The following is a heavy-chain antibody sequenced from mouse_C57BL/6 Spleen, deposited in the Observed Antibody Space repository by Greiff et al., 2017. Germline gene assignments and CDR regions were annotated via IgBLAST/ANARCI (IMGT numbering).Heavy chain of an antibody. V-gene: IGHV1-55*01. D-gene: IGHD1-1*01. J-gene: IGHJ3*01. CDR1: GYTFTSYW. CDR2: IYPGSGST. Sequence: QVQLQQSGAELVKPGASVKMSCKASGYTFTSYWITWVKQRPGQGLEWIGDIYPGSGSTNYNEKFKSKATLTVDTSSSTAYMQLSSLTSEDSAVYYCARHDYGSSAAWFAYWGQGTLVTVSA. CDR3: ARHDYGSSAAWFAY.